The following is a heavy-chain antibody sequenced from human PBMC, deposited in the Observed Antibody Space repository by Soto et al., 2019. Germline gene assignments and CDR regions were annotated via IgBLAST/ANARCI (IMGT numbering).Heavy chain of an antibody. V-gene: IGHV1-69*01. CDR2: IIPLFNTA. D-gene: IGHD3-22*01. Sequence: ASVKGSCKASGGTFRSYAITWVRRAPGQGLEWMGGIIPLFNTANYAQKFQGRVTITADESTNTAYMELSSLRSEDTAVYYCARAPHSGYYYSLFDYWGQGALVTVSS. CDR3: ARAPHSGYYYSLFDY. J-gene: IGHJ4*02. CDR1: GGTFRSYA.